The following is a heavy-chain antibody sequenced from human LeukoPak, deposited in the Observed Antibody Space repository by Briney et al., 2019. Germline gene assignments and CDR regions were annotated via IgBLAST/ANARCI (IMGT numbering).Heavy chain of an antibody. CDR1: GFSFSSYA. CDR2: ISGSGGST. V-gene: IGHV3-23*01. CDR3: AKDYYDSSGYYLFDY. D-gene: IGHD3-22*01. J-gene: IGHJ4*02. Sequence: GGSLRLSCAASGFSFSSYAMSWVRQAPGKGLEWVSAISGSGGSTYYADSVKGRFTISRDNSKNTLYLQMNSLRAEDTAVYYCAKDYYDSSGYYLFDYWGQGTLVTVSS.